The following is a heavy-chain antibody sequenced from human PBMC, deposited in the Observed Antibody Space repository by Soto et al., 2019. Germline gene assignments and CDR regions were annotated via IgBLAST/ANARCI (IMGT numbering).Heavy chain of an antibody. CDR2: IYYSGST. CDR3: ARAHEDYGDYAGAFDI. J-gene: IGHJ3*02. Sequence: QMQLQESGPGLVKPSQTLSLTCTVSGGSISSGGYYWSWIRQHPGKGLEWIGYIYYSGSTYYNPSLKSRVTISVDTSKNQFSLKLSSVTAADTAVYYCARAHEDYGDYAGAFDIWGQGTMVTVSS. D-gene: IGHD4-17*01. CDR1: GGSISSGGYY. V-gene: IGHV4-31*03.